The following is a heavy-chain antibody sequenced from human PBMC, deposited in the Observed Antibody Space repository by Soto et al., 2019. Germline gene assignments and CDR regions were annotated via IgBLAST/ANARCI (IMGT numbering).Heavy chain of an antibody. CDR1: GFTFSSYW. D-gene: IGHD6-13*01. J-gene: IGHJ3*02. CDR3: ATIAATDAFDI. V-gene: IGHV3-74*01. Sequence: EVQLVESGGGLVQPGGSLRLSCAASGFTFSSYWMHWVRQAPGKGLVWVSRINSDGSSTSYADSVKGRFTISRDNAKNALYLQMNSLRAEDTAVYYCATIAATDAFDIWGQGTMVTVSS. CDR2: INSDGSST.